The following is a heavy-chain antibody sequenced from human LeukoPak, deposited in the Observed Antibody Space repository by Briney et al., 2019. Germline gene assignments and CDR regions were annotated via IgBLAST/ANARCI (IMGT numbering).Heavy chain of an antibody. J-gene: IGHJ4*02. CDR1: GFSVNDNY. Sequence: GGSLRLSCAVSGFSVNDNYMSWVRQAPGKGLDWVSVIYSGGSTYYADSVKGRFTISRDNSKNTLHLQMNSLRAEDTAVYYCAREAFRGSGWYLDYWGQGTLITVSS. CDR3: AREAFRGSGWYLDY. D-gene: IGHD6-19*01. V-gene: IGHV3-53*01. CDR2: IYSGGST.